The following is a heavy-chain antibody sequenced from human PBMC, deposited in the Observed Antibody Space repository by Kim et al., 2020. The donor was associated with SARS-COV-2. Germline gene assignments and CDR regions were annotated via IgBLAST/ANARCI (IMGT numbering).Heavy chain of an antibody. V-gene: IGHV7-4-1*02. CDR3: ARDRYSSGWYGNYYYGMDV. J-gene: IGHJ6*02. Sequence: ASVKVSCKASGYTFTSYAMNWVRQAPGQGLEWMGWINTNTGNPTYAQGFTGRFVFSLDTSVSTAYLQISSLKAEDTAVYYCARDRYSSGWYGNYYYGMDVWGQGTTVTVSS. D-gene: IGHD6-19*01. CDR2: INTNTGNP. CDR1: GYTFTSYA.